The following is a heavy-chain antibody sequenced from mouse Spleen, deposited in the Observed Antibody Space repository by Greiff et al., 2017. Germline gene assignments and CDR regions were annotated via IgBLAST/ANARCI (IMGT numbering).Heavy chain of an antibody. CDR2: ISSGGST. V-gene: IGHV5-6-5*01. D-gene: IGHD1-2*01. CDR3: ARTLIHYYGYGAMDY. Sequence: EVQGVESGGGLVKPGGSLKLSCAASGFTFSSYAMSWVRQTPEKRLEWVASISSGGSTYYPDSVKGRFTISRDNARNILYLQMSSLRSEDTAMYYCARTLIHYYGYGAMDYWGQGTSVTVSS. J-gene: IGHJ4*01. CDR1: GFTFSSYA.